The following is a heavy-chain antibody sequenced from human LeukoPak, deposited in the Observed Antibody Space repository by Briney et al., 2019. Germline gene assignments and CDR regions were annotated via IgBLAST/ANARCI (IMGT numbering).Heavy chain of an antibody. CDR3: ARIRVGTFDY. D-gene: IGHD2-21*02. CDR1: GGSISSAGFS. J-gene: IGHJ4*02. V-gene: IGHV4-30-2*01. Sequence: SETLSLTCAVSGGSISSAGFSWSWLRQPPGKGLEWIGSIYHAGSTYYNPSLKSRVTISVDKSKNQFSLKLSSVTAADTAVYYCARIRVGTFDYWGQGTLVTVSS. CDR2: IYHAGST.